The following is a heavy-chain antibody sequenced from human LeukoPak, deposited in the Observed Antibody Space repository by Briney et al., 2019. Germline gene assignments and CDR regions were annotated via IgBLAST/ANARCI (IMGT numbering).Heavy chain of an antibody. CDR1: GGSISSSSYY. D-gene: IGHD3-3*01. J-gene: IGHJ4*02. CDR2: IYYSGST. Sequence: SETLSLTCTVSGGSISSSSYYWGWIRQPPGKGLEWIGSIYYSGSTYYNPSLKSRVTISVDTSKNQFSLKLSSVTAADTAVYYCATQEWLSVDYWGRGTLVTVSS. CDR3: ATQEWLSVDY. V-gene: IGHV4-39*01.